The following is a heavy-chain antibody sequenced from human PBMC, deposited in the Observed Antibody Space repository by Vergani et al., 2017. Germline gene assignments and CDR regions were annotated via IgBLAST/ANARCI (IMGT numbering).Heavy chain of an antibody. CDR2: IIPIFGTA. CDR3: ARDQGGRLATDFGMDV. D-gene: IGHD6-19*01. Sequence: QVQLVQSGAEVKKPGSSVKVSCKASGGTFSSYAISWVRQAPGQGLEWMGGIIPIFGTANYAQKFQGRVTITADESTSTAYMELSRLRSDDTAVYYCARDQGGRLATDFGMDVWGQGTTVTVSS. V-gene: IGHV1-69*01. CDR1: GGTFSSYA. J-gene: IGHJ6*02.